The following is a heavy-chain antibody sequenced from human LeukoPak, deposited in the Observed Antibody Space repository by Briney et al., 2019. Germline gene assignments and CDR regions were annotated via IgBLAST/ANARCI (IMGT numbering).Heavy chain of an antibody. D-gene: IGHD3-3*01. J-gene: IGHJ3*02. V-gene: IGHV4-61*05. CDR1: GGSISSSSYY. Sequence: SETLSLTCTVSGGSISSSSYYWGWIRQPPGKGLEWIGYIYYSGSTNYNPSLKSRVTISVDTSKNQFSLKLSSVTAADTAVYYCSGLDYDFSSGYNAAFDIWGQGTMVTVSS. CDR2: IYYSGST. CDR3: SGLDYDFSSGYNAAFDI.